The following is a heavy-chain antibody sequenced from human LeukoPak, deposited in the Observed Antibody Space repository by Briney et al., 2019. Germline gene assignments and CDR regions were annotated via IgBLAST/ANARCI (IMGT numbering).Heavy chain of an antibody. CDR3: AKGGKWDVTPFDY. J-gene: IGHJ4*02. CDR1: GFTFTSYS. Sequence: GGSLRLSCAASGFTFTSYSMNWVHQAPGKGLEWVSTISGGGGSTYYADSVKGRFTISRDNSKNTLYLQVNSLRAEDTAVYYCAKGGKWDVTPFDYWGQGTLVTVSS. CDR2: ISGGGGST. V-gene: IGHV3-23*01. D-gene: IGHD1-26*01.